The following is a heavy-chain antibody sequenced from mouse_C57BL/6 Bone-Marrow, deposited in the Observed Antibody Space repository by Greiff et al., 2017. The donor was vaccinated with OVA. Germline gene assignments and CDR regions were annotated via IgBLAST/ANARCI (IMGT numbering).Heavy chain of an antibody. CDR2: IDPSDSYT. CDR1: GYTFTSYW. V-gene: IGHV1-50*01. J-gene: IGHJ3*01. Sequence: QVQLQQPGAELVKPGASVKLSCKASGYTFTSYWMQWVKQRPGQGLEWIGEIDPSDSYTNYNQKFKGKATLTVDTSSSTAYMQLSSLTSEDSAVYYCASGVFAYWGQGTLVTVSA. CDR3: ASGVFAY.